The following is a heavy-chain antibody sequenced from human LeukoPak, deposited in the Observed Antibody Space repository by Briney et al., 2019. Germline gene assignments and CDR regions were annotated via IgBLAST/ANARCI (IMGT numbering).Heavy chain of an antibody. J-gene: IGHJ4*02. CDR3: ARGPNSNWSGLDF. CDR2: ISPTGSTT. CDR1: GFSFSGHW. Sequence: GGSLRLSCIAPGFSFSGHWMHWARQLPGKGLVWVSRISPTGSTTSYADPVKGRFTVSRDNAKNTLYLQVNNLRAEDTAVYYCARGPNSNWSGLDFWGQGTLLTVSS. V-gene: IGHV3-74*01. D-gene: IGHD6-6*01.